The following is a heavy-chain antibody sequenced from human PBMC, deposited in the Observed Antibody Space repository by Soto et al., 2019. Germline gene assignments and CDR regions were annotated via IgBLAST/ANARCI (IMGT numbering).Heavy chain of an antibody. D-gene: IGHD3-3*01. CDR2: IIPIFGTA. Sequence: SVKVSCKASGGTFSSYAISWVRQAPGQVLEWMGGIIPIFGTANYAQKFQGRVTITAXXXXXXAXMXLXXXXSEXTAVYYCARILRLLEWGWDPTFTNYGMDVWG. J-gene: IGHJ6*02. CDR1: GGTFSSYA. V-gene: IGHV1-69*06. CDR3: ARILRLLEWGWDPTFTNYGMDV.